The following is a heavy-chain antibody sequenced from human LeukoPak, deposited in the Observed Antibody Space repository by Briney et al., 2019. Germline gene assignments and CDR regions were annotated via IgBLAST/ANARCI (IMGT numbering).Heavy chain of an antibody. D-gene: IGHD3-3*01. CDR2: ISSSGSTI. V-gene: IGHV3-48*03. J-gene: IGHJ6*03. Sequence: PGGSLRLSCAASGFTFSSYEMNWVRQAPGKGMEWVSYISSSGSTIYYADSVKGRFTLSRDNSKNTLYLQMNNPRAEDTAVYYCARGQRAHVEWSYYMDVWGKGTTVTVSS. CDR1: GFTFSSYE. CDR3: ARGQRAHVEWSYYMDV.